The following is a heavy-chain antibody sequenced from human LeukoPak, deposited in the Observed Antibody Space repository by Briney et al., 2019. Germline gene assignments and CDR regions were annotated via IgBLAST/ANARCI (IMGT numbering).Heavy chain of an antibody. CDR2: IYTSGST. CDR1: GNSFGDYY. Sequence: SETLSLTCTVSGNSFGDYYWSWIRQPAGKGLEWIGRIYTSGSTTYNPSLKSRVSMSVDTSKSQFSLNLMSVTAADTAVYYCTRDTGTTGEVKFDPWGQGTLVTVSS. J-gene: IGHJ5*02. V-gene: IGHV4-4*07. CDR3: TRDTGTTGEVKFDP. D-gene: IGHD4-17*01.